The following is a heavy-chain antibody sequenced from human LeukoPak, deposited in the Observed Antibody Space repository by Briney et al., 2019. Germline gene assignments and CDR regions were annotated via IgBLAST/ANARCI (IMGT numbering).Heavy chain of an antibody. CDR3: AKGGELSSFDY. D-gene: IGHD3-16*02. V-gene: IGHV3-43*01. J-gene: IGHJ4*02. CDR1: GFTFSSYA. CDR2: ISWDGGST. Sequence: PGGSLRLSCAASGFTFSSYAMSWVRQAPGKGLEWVSLISWDGGSTYYADSVKGRFTISRDNSKNSLYLQMNSLRTEDTALYYCAKGGELSSFDYWGQGTLVTVSS.